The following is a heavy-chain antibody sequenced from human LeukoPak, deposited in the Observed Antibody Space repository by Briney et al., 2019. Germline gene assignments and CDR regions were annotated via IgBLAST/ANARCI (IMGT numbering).Heavy chain of an antibody. V-gene: IGHV4-31*03. D-gene: IGHD2-2*01. Sequence: PSETLSLTCTVSGGSISSGGYYWSWIRQHPGKGLEWIGYIYYSGNTYYNPSLKSRLTISVDTSKNQFSLKLSSVTAADTAVYYCARDRDCSSTSCDYGMDVWGQGTTVTVSS. CDR3: ARDRDCSSTSCDYGMDV. CDR1: GGSISSGGYY. J-gene: IGHJ6*02. CDR2: IYYSGNT.